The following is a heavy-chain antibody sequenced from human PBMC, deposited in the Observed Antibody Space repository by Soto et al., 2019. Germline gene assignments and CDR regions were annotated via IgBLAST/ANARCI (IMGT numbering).Heavy chain of an antibody. CDR1: GFPFNTYA. CDR3: AKDLRPGLVVPTKSGFDP. CDR2: TSIGGNT. V-gene: IGHV3-23*01. J-gene: IGHJ5*02. D-gene: IGHD3-10*01. Sequence: GSLRLSYEASGFPFNTYAMTWFRQLPGMGLEWVSTTSIGGNTDFAESVRGRFSVSRDNSKNTLYLQMTNLRAEDAAIYFCAKDLRPGLVVPTKSGFDPWGQGTRVTVSS.